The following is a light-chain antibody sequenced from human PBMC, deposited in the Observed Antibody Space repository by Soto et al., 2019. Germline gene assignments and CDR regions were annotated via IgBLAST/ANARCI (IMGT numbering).Light chain of an antibody. CDR1: QSISSY. V-gene: IGKV1-39*01. J-gene: IGKJ2*01. Sequence: DLQMTQSPSSLSASVGDRVTITCRASQSISSYLNWYQQTPGKAPKLLIYAASSLQSGVPSRFSGSGSGTDFTLTISSLHPEDFATYYCQQSYSTPFTFGQGTKLEIK. CDR3: QQSYSTPFT. CDR2: AAS.